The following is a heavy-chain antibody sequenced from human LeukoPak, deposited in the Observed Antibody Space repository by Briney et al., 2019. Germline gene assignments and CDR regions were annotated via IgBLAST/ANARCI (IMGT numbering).Heavy chain of an antibody. Sequence: GGSLRLSCAASGFTFSSYWMHWVRQAPGKGLVWVSRINSDGSSTSYADSVKGRFTISRDNAKNTLYLQMNSLGAEDTAVYYCAELGITMIGGVWGKGTTVTISS. CDR1: GFTFSSYW. CDR3: AELGITMIGGV. J-gene: IGHJ6*04. D-gene: IGHD3-10*02. V-gene: IGHV3-74*01. CDR2: INSDGSST.